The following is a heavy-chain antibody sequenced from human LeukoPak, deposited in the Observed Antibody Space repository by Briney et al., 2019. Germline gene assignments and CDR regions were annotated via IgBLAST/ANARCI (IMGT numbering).Heavy chain of an antibody. D-gene: IGHD5-24*01. CDR3: ASSMAYNCLDY. V-gene: IGHV3-33*08. CDR1: GFTFRSYE. J-gene: IGHJ4*02. Sequence: GGSLRLSCAASGFTFRSYEMNWVRQAPGKGLEWVAVIWNDGSNNYYADSVKGRFTISRDNAKNTLYLQMNSLRPEDTAVYYCASSMAYNCLDYWGQGTLVTVSS. CDR2: IWNDGSNN.